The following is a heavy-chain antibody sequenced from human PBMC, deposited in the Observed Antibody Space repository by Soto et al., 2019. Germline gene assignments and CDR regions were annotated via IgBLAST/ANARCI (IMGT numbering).Heavy chain of an antibody. CDR2: ISGSGGST. J-gene: IGHJ6*02. CDR3: AKDGAPYSNPNYYYYGMDV. CDR1: GFTFSSYA. Sequence: SLRLSCAASGFTFSSYAMSWVRQAPGKGLEWVSAISGSGGSTYYADSVKGRFTISRDNSKNTLYLQMNSLRAEDTAVYYCAKDGAPYSNPNYYYYGMDVWGQGTTVTVSS. D-gene: IGHD4-4*01. V-gene: IGHV3-23*01.